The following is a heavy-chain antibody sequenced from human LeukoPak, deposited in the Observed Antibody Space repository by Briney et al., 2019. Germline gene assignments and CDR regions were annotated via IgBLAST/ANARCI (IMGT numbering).Heavy chain of an antibody. D-gene: IGHD4-11*01. CDR1: GFTFSHYW. Sequence: GGSLTLSCATSGFTFSHYWMLWVRQAPGKGVVWVSNIKSDGSITNYADSVRGGFTISRDNAMNTSYLHINSLRAEDTAVYYCGRDNNYKVDVWGKGTTVTVSS. J-gene: IGHJ6*04. CDR3: GRDNNYKVDV. CDR2: IKSDGSIT. V-gene: IGHV3-74*01.